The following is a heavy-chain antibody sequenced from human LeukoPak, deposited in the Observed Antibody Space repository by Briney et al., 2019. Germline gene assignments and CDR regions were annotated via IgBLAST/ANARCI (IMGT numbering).Heavy chain of an antibody. CDR3: AKALKRHLIVVVVAAPSPIDY. Sequence: GGSLRLSSAASGFIVSSNYISWVRQAPGKGLEWVSNIYSGGSTYYADSVKGRFTISRDNFKNILYFDMNSLRVEDTAVYYCAKALKRHLIVVVVAAPSPIDYWGQGTLVTVSS. D-gene: IGHD2-15*01. J-gene: IGHJ4*02. CDR1: GFIVSSNY. V-gene: IGHV3-53*01. CDR2: IYSGGST.